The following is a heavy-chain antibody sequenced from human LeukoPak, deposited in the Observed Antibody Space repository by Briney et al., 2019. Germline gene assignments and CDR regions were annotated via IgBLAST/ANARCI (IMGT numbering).Heavy chain of an antibody. CDR3: ARDVTNSGSRRPASFYAFDI. Sequence: SVKVSCKASVGTFSSYAISWVRQAPGQGLEWMGGIIPIFGTANYAQKFQGRVTITADESTSTAYMELSSLRSEDTAVYYCARDVTNSGSRRPASFYAFDIWGQGTMVTVSS. CDR1: VGTFSSYA. V-gene: IGHV1-69*13. J-gene: IGHJ3*02. D-gene: IGHD1-26*01. CDR2: IIPIFGTA.